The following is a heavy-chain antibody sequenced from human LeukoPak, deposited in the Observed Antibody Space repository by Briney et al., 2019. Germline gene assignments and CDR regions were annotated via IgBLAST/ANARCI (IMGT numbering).Heavy chain of an antibody. CDR1: GGSFSGYY. D-gene: IGHD3-3*01. Sequence: PSETLSLTCAVYGGSFSGYYWNWIRQPPGKGLEWIGEINHSGSTNYNPSLRRRVTISGDTSNNQFSLKLTSVTAADSALYFCARGITVFGVVATTYFDYWGQGILVTVSS. CDR3: ARGITVFGVVATTYFDY. CDR2: INHSGST. J-gene: IGHJ4*02. V-gene: IGHV4-34*09.